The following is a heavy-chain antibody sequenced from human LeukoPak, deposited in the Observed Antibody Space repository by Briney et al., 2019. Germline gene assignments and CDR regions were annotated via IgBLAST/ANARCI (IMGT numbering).Heavy chain of an antibody. D-gene: IGHD3-22*01. J-gene: IGHJ3*02. CDR1: VYTFTNYG. Sequence: GASVTVSYTASVYTFTNYGMSWVRQAPGQGREWMGWIRKRNYAQKFQNRVTMTTDTSTSTAYMELRSLRSDDTAIYHCAKNYYYDNTGYWGAFDIWGQGTMVTVSS. CDR2: IRKR. V-gene: IGHV1-18*01. CDR3: AKNYYYDNTGYWGAFDI.